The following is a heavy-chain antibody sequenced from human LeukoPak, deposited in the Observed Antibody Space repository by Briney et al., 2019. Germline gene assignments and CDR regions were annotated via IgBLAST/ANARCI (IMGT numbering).Heavy chain of an antibody. J-gene: IGHJ4*02. Sequence: SVTVSCKASGGTFKNYAINWVRQAPGQGLEWMGGIIPIFGTANYAQKFQGRVTITADESTSTAYMELSSLRSEDTAVYYCARGWDSSGQIPFFYWGQGTLVTVSS. CDR1: GGTFKNYA. D-gene: IGHD3-22*01. CDR2: IIPIFGTA. V-gene: IGHV1-69*13. CDR3: ARGWDSSGQIPFFY.